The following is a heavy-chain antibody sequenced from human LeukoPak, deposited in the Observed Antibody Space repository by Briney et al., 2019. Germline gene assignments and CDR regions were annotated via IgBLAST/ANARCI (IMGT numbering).Heavy chain of an antibody. J-gene: IGHJ3*02. CDR2: VSGSGGST. V-gene: IGHV3-23*01. CDR1: GFTFSTYG. CDR3: AKEGDAFDI. Sequence: GGSLRLSCVASGFTFSTYGMSWVCQAPGKGLEWVSAVSGSGGSTYYADSVKGRFTISRDNSKNTLYLQMNSLRAEDTAVYYCAKEGDAFDIWGQGTMVTVSS.